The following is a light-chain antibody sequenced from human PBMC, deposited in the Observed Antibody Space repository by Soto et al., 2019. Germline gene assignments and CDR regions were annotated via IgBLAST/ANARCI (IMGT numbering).Light chain of an antibody. CDR3: QNSNSAPLT. CDR2: AAS. J-gene: IGKJ4*01. CDR1: QGISTS. Sequence: DVQMTQSPSSLSASVGDRVTITCRASQGISTSLAWYQQKPGKIPTLLIYAASTLQSGVPSRFSGSGSGTDFTLTISSLQSEVVATYYCQNSNSAPLTFGGGTKVELK. V-gene: IGKV1-27*01.